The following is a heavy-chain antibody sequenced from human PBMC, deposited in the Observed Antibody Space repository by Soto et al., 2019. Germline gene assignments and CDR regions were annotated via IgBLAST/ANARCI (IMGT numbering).Heavy chain of an antibody. V-gene: IGHV3-9*01. J-gene: IGHJ1*01. CDR1: GFTFGDYA. Sequence: PGGSLRLSCVGSAVSGFTFGDYAMHWVRLGPGRGLEWVSGISWHGRNIAYADSVKGRFTVSRDNSKNSLYLQMNSLRIEDTAVYYCATNMDRRGVHYSHKWGQGTLVTVSS. CDR3: ATNMDRRGVHYSHK. CDR2: ISWHGRNI. D-gene: IGHD2-8*02.